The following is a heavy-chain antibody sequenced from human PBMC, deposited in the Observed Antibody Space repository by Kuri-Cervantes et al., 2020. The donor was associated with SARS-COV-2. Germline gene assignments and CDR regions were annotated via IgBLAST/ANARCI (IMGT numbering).Heavy chain of an antibody. J-gene: IGHJ4*02. CDR1: GFTFSSYG. V-gene: IGHV3-30*02. CDR3: ARAARYYDILTGYYKGEFDY. CDR2: IRYDGSNK. D-gene: IGHD3-9*01. Sequence: GESLKISCAASGFTFSSYGMHWVRQAPGKGLEWVAFIRYDGSNKYYADSVKGRFTISRDNSKNTLYLQMNSLRAEDTAVYYCARAARYYDILTGYYKGEFDYWGQGTLVTVSS.